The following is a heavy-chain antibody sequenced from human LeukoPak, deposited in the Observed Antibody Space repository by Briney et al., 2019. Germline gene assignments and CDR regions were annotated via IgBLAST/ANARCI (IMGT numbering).Heavy chain of an antibody. D-gene: IGHD6-19*01. V-gene: IGHV3-64D*06. CDR3: VKGSVYSSGCYDY. CDR2: VNNNGAHT. CDR1: GFTFSNFA. J-gene: IGHJ4*02. Sequence: GGSLRLSCSAPGFTFSNFAMHWVRQAPGKGLEYVSSVNNNGAHTYYADSVKGRFTISRDNSKNTLYLQMTSLRPEDTALYYCVKGSVYSSGCYDYWGQGALVIVSS.